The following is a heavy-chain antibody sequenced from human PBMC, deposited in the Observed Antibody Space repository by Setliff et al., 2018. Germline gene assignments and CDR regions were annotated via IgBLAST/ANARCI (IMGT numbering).Heavy chain of an antibody. D-gene: IGHD3-10*01. CDR2: INPHGSEK. J-gene: IGHJ6*02. Sequence: GGSLRLSCTASGLSYTNDWVSWVRQAPGKGLEWLASINPHGSEKYYADSVKGRFTISRDNAKNSLSLQMNNLRTDDTAVYYCARDGVFYAMDFWGQGTTVTVSS. V-gene: IGHV3-7*01. CDR3: ARDGVFYAMDF. CDR1: GLSYTNDW.